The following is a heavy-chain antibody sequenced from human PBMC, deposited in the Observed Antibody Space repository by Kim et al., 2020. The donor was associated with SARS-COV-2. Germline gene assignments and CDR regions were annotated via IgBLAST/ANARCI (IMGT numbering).Heavy chain of an antibody. CDR1: GYTFTSYA. V-gene: IGHV1-3*01. D-gene: IGHD1-26*01. CDR3: ARDTGIVGVTLGHYDY. Sequence: ASVKVSCKASGYTFTSYAMHWVRQAPGQRLEWMGWINPGNGNTKHSQKFQGRVTTTRDTSASTVYMELSSLRSEDTAVYFCARDTGIVGVTLGHYDYWGQGTLVTVSS. J-gene: IGHJ4*02. CDR2: INPGNGNT.